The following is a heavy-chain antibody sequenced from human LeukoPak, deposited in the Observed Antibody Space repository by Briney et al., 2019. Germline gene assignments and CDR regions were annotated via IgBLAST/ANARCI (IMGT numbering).Heavy chain of an antibody. CDR1: GGSFSGYY. D-gene: IGHD6-13*01. V-gene: IGHV4-34*01. J-gene: IGHJ4*02. Sequence: SETLSLTCAVYGGSFSGYYWSWIRQPPGKGLEWIGEINHSGSTNYNPSLKSRVTISVDTSKNQFSLKLSSVTAADTAVYYCARVGIAAAVDYWGQGTLVTVSS. CDR3: ARVGIAAAVDY. CDR2: INHSGST.